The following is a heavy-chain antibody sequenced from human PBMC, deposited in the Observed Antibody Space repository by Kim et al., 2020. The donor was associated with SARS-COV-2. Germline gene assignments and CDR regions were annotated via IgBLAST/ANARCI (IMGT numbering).Heavy chain of an antibody. J-gene: IGHJ4*02. Sequence: AASVKGRFTISRDDSKNTAYLQMNSLKTEDTAVYYCTSRGVSGWYQLDDYWGQGTLVTVSS. V-gene: IGHV3-73*01. CDR3: TSRGVSGWYQLDDY. D-gene: IGHD6-19*01.